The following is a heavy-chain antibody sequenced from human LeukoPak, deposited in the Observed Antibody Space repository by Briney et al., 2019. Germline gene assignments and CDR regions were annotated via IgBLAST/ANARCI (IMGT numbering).Heavy chain of an antibody. J-gene: IGHJ3*02. V-gene: IGHV3-23*01. CDR2: ISGSGGST. CDR1: GFTFSSYA. CDR3: AKDLVYSSSVVSRDAFDI. Sequence: GGSLRLSCAASGFTFSSYAMSWVRQAPGKGLEWVSAISGSGGSTYYADSVEGRFTISRDNSKNTLYLQMNSLRAEDTAVYYCAKDLVYSSSVVSRDAFDIWGQGTMVTVSS. D-gene: IGHD6-6*01.